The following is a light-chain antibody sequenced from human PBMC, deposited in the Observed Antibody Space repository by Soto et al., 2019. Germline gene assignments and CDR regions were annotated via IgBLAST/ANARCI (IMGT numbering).Light chain of an antibody. CDR1: SSNIGSNY. J-gene: IGLJ1*01. Sequence: QSVLTQPPSASGTPGQMVTISCSGSSSNIGSNYVYWYQQLPGTAPKLLIYSNNQRPSGVPDRFSGSKSGTSASLAISGLRSEDEADYYCAAWDGSLSGVFGTGTKATVL. CDR2: SNN. V-gene: IGLV1-47*02. CDR3: AAWDGSLSGV.